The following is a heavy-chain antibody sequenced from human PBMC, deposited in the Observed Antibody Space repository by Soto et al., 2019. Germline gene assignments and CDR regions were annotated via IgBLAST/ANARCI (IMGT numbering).Heavy chain of an antibody. D-gene: IGHD3-3*01. CDR2: INHSGST. J-gene: IGHJ6*02. Sequence: PSETLSLTCAVYGGSFSGYYWSWIRQPPWKGLEWIGEINHSGSTNYNPSLKSRVTISVDTSKNQFSLKLSSVTAADTAVYYCARGRDFWSGYYYYYGMDVWGQGTTVTVSS. CDR3: ARGRDFWSGYYYYYGMDV. V-gene: IGHV4-34*01. CDR1: GGSFSGYY.